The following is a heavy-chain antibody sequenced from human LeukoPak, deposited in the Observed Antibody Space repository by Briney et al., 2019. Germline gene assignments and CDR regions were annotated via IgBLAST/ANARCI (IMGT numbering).Heavy chain of an antibody. D-gene: IGHD3-22*01. Sequence: GGSLRLSCAASGFTFSSYAMSWVRQAPGKGLEWVSAITGSYPSTYFADSVRGRFTISRDNSKNTLYLQMNSLRAEDTAVYYCASGPYYYDSSGILGSWGQGTLVTVSS. V-gene: IGHV3-23*01. CDR1: GFTFSSYA. CDR2: ITGSYPST. J-gene: IGHJ4*02. CDR3: ASGPYYYDSSGILGS.